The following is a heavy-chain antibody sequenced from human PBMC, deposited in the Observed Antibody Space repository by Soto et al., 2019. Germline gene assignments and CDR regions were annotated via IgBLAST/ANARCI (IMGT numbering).Heavy chain of an antibody. V-gene: IGHV1-69*13. J-gene: IGHJ3*02. CDR1: GDTFNKFG. CDR2: IIPMYGAA. CDR3: ARGMSALRTDDGFDI. Sequence: GASVKVSCKASGDTFNKFGISWVRQAPGQGLEWMGGIIPMYGAANSAQKFRDRVSITADESTNTAYMELSSLRSEDTAISFCARGMSALRTDDGFDIWGNGTVVTVAS.